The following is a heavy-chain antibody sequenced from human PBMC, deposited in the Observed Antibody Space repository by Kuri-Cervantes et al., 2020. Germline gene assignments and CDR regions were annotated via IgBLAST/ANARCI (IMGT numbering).Heavy chain of an antibody. D-gene: IGHD2-15*01. CDR1: GFTFSDYY. V-gene: IGHV3-11*01. CDR3: ARFGVATDY. CDR2: ISTTGTTM. Sequence: GESLKISCAVSGFTFSDYYMSWIRQAPGKGLEWVSYISTTGTTMYYADSVKGRFTISRDNAKNSLYLQMNSLRVEDTAVYYCARFGVATDYWGQGTLVTVSS. J-gene: IGHJ4*02.